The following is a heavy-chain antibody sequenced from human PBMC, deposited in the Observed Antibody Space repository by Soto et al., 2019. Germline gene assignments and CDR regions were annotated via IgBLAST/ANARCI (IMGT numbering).Heavy chain of an antibody. CDR3: ACNDGSGSTHFDY. CDR2: IIPMVGMA. J-gene: IGHJ4*02. D-gene: IGHD3-10*01. Sequence: QVQLVQSGAEVKKPGSSVKVSCAASEGTFDSYTINWVRQAPGLGPEWMGRIIPMVGMADYVQKFQGRVTLFAAKSTSTACIVLSSLRSEDTAVYYCACNDGSGSTHFDYWGQGTLVTVSS. V-gene: IGHV1-69*02. CDR1: EGTFDSYT.